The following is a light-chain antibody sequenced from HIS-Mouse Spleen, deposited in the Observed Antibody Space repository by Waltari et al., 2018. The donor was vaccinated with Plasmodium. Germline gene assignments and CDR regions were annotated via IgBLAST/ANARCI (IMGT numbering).Light chain of an antibody. CDR1: NIGSKN. Sequence: SYELTQPLSVSVALGQTARITCGGNNIGSKNVHWYQQTPGQAPVLVIYRDSNRPSGIPERFSGSNSGNTATLTISRAQAGDEADYYGQVWDSSTVVFGGGTKLTVL. CDR2: RDS. CDR3: QVWDSSTVV. J-gene: IGLJ2*01. V-gene: IGLV3-9*01.